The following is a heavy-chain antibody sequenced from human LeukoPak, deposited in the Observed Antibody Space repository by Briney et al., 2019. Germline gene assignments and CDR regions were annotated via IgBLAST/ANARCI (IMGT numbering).Heavy chain of an antibody. D-gene: IGHD3-10*01. J-gene: IGHJ5*02. V-gene: IGHV3-30*18. CDR2: ISYDGSNK. CDR1: GFTFSSYG. CDR3: AKDHGGMVRGVIITSLFSWFDP. Sequence: GRSLRLSCAASGFTFSSYGMHWVRQAPGKGLEWVAVISYDGSNKYYADSVKGRFTISRDNSKNTLYLQMNSLRAEDTAVYYCAKDHGGMVRGVIITSLFSWFDPWGQGTLVTVSS.